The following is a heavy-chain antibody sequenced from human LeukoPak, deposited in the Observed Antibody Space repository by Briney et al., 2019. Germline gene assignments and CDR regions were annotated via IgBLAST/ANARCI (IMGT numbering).Heavy chain of an antibody. J-gene: IGHJ6*03. V-gene: IGHV3-20*04. D-gene: IGHD2-2*01. CDR1: GFTFDDYG. Sequence: PGGSLRLSCAASGFTFDDYGMSWVRQAPGKGLEWVSGINWNGGSTGYADSVKGRFTISRDNAKNSLYLQMNSLRAEDTALYYCAREVRDCSSTSCRYYYYYYYTDVWGKGTTVTVSS. CDR2: INWNGGST. CDR3: AREVRDCSSTSCRYYYYYYYTDV.